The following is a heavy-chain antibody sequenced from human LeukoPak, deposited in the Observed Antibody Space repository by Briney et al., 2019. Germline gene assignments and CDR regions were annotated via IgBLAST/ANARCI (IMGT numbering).Heavy chain of an antibody. CDR3: ARSQWSDY. CDR2: ISYDENNK. CDR1: GVTFSSNA. J-gene: IGHJ4*02. Sequence: PGGSLRLSCAASGVTFSSNAMHWVRQAPGKGLEWVAVISYDENNKYYTDSVKGRFTISRDNSKNTLYLQMNSLRAEDTAVYCCARSQWSDYWGQGTLVTVSS. V-gene: IGHV3-30-3*01. D-gene: IGHD2-8*01.